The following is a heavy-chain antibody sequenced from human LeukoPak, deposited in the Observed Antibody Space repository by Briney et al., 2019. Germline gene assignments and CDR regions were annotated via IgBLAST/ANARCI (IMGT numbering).Heavy chain of an antibody. J-gene: IGHJ6*02. CDR2: IYSGGNT. V-gene: IGHV3-66*01. D-gene: IGHD3-10*01. CDR1: GFTVSSNY. Sequence: GGSLRLSCTASGFTVSSNYMSWVRKAPGKGLDWVSVIYSGGNTYSADSVKGRFTSSRDNSKNTLYLQMNSQRAEDTAVYYCARVLGSYYYGMDVWGQGATVTVSS. CDR3: ARVLGSYYYGMDV.